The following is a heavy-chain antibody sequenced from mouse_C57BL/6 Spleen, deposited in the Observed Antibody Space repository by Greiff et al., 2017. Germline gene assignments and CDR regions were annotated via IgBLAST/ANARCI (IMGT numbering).Heavy chain of an antibody. J-gene: IGHJ3*01. Sequence: QVQLQQSGAELARPGASVKLSCKASGYTFTSYGISWVKQRTGQGLEWIGEIYPRSGNTYYNEKFKGKATLTADKSSSTAYMERRSLTSEDSAVEFCGISDYYDSYWLAYWGQGTLGTVSA. CDR2: IYPRSGNT. D-gene: IGHD2-4*01. CDR1: GYTFTSYG. CDR3: GISDYYDSYWLAY. V-gene: IGHV1-81*01.